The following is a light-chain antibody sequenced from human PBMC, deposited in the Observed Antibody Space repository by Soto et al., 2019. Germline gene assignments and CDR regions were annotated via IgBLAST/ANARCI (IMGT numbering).Light chain of an antibody. J-gene: IGKJ3*01. V-gene: IGKV3-20*01. CDR1: QSVNSNY. CDR3: QQYGSSPLLT. Sequence: EIMLTQSPDTLSLSPGERATLSCRASQSVNSNYLAWYQQKPGQAPRLLIYGTSSRATGIPDRFSGSGSGTDFTLTISRLEPEDFAVYYCQQYGSSPLLTFGPGTKVDIK. CDR2: GTS.